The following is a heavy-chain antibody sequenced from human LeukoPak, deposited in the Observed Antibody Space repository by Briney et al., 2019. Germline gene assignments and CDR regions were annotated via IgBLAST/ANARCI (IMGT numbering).Heavy chain of an antibody. Sequence: SVKVSCKASGGTFSSYAISWVRQAPGQGLEWMGGIIPIFGTANYAQKFQGRVTITADESTSTAYMELSSLRSEDTAVYYCASGRGPQNCSSTSCLMDVWGKGTTVIVSS. CDR2: IIPIFGTA. CDR3: ASGRGPQNCSSTSCLMDV. D-gene: IGHD2-2*01. CDR1: GGTFSSYA. V-gene: IGHV1-69*13. J-gene: IGHJ6*03.